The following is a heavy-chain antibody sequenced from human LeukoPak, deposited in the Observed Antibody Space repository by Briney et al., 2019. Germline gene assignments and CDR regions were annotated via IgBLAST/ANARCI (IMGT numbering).Heavy chain of an antibody. CDR3: ARDLAEHYGDNWFDP. Sequence: ASVKVSCKASGGTFSSYAISRVRQAPGQGLEWMGRIIPILGTANYAQKFQGRVTITSDESTSTAYMELSSLRSEDTAVYYCARDLAEHYGDNWFDPGAREPWSPSPQ. D-gene: IGHD4-17*01. CDR1: GGTFSSYA. CDR2: IIPILGTA. V-gene: IGHV1-69*11. J-gene: IGHJ5*02.